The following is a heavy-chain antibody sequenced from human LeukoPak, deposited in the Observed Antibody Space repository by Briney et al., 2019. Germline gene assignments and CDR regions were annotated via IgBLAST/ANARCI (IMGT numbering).Heavy chain of an antibody. J-gene: IGHJ5*02. CDR3: ARGIVGALNWFDP. Sequence: GASVKVSCKASGGTFSSYAISWVRQAPGQGLEWMGGIIPIFGTANYAQKFQGRVTITADKSTSTAYMEPSRLRSDDTAVYYCARGIVGALNWFDPWGQGTLVTVSS. CDR2: IIPIFGTA. D-gene: IGHD1-26*01. CDR1: GGTFSSYA. V-gene: IGHV1-69*06.